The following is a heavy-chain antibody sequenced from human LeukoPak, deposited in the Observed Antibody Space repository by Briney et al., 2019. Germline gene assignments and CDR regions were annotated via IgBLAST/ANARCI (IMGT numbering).Heavy chain of an antibody. CDR3: ARIQRPSSGWYVDY. V-gene: IGHV4-38-2*02. J-gene: IGHJ4*02. CDR1: GYSISSGYY. Sequence: SETLSLTCTVSGYSISSGYYWGWIRQPPGKGLEWIGSIYHSGSTYYNPSLKSRVTISVDTSKNQFSLKLSSVTAADTAVYYCARIQRPSSGWYVDYWGQGTLVTVSS. D-gene: IGHD6-19*01. CDR2: IYHSGST.